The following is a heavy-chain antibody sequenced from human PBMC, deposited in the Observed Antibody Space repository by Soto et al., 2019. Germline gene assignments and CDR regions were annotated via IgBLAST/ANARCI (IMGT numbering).Heavy chain of an antibody. V-gene: IGHV1-8*01. D-gene: IGHD1-26*01. CDR1: GYTFTSYD. CDR3: ARNTGATINWFDP. CDR2: MSPNSGNT. J-gene: IGHJ5*02. Sequence: QVQLVQSGAEVKKPGASVTVSCKASGYTFTSYDINCVRQATGQGLEWMGWMSPNSGNTGYAQKFQGRVTMTRNTSISTAYMELSSLRSEDTAVYYCARNTGATINWFDPWGQGTQVTVSS.